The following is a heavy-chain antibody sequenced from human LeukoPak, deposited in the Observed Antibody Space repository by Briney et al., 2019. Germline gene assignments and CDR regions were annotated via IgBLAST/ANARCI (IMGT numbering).Heavy chain of an antibody. D-gene: IGHD6-19*01. CDR3: ARGARIAVALYYFDY. CDR1: GFTVSSNY. CDR2: ICSGGST. J-gene: IGHJ4*02. Sequence: PGGSLRLSCAASGFTVSSNYMSWVRQAPGKGLEWVSVICSGGSTYYADSVKGRFTISRDNSKNTLYLQMNSLRAEDTAVYYCARGARIAVALYYFDYWGQGTLVTVSS. V-gene: IGHV3-53*01.